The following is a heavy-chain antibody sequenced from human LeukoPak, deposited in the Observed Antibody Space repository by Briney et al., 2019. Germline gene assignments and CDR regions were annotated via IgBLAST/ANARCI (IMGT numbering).Heavy chain of an antibody. V-gene: IGHV3-23*01. J-gene: IGHJ3*02. Sequence: GGSLRLSCAASGFTFSSYAMSWVRQAPGKGLEWVSAISGSGGSTYYADSVKGRFTISRDNSKNTLYLQMNSLGAEDTAVYYCAKDLGLVGATGAFDIWGQGTMVTVSS. CDR1: GFTFSSYA. CDR3: AKDLGLVGATGAFDI. D-gene: IGHD1-26*01. CDR2: ISGSGGST.